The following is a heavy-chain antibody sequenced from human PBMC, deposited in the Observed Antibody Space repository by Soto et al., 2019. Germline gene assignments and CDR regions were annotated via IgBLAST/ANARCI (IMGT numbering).Heavy chain of an antibody. V-gene: IGHV3-74*01. Sequence: PGGSLRLSCAASGFTFSSYWMHWFRQVPGKGLVWVSRINEYGSVINYADSVKGRFTIFRDNSKNTLYLEMNSLRAEDAAVYYCTRDIGGRGAYWGQGTLVTVSS. CDR2: INEYGSVI. J-gene: IGHJ4*02. CDR3: TRDIGGRGAY. D-gene: IGHD3-16*01. CDR1: GFTFSSYW.